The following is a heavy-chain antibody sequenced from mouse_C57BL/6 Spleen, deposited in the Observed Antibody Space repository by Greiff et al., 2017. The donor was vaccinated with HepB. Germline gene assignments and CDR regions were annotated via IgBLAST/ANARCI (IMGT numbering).Heavy chain of an antibody. Sequence: VQLQQSGAELMKPGASVKLSCKATGYTFTGYWIEWVKQRPGHGLEWIGEILPGGGSTNYNEKFKGKATFTADTSSNTAYMQLSSLTTEDSAIYYCARWLEGGPWFAYWGQGTLVTVSA. CDR2: ILPGGGST. J-gene: IGHJ3*01. CDR3: ARWLEGGPWFAY. D-gene: IGHD3-3*01. V-gene: IGHV1-9*01. CDR1: GYTFTGYW.